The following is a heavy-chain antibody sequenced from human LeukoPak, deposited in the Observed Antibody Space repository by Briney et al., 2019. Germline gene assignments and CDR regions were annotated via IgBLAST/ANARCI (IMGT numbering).Heavy chain of an antibody. CDR3: ARRQYYDFWSAVSTRDDRFDY. V-gene: IGHV4-34*01. CDR1: GGSFSGYY. CDR2: INHSGST. Sequence: PSETLSLTCAVYGGSFSGYYWSWIRQPPGKGLEWIGEINHSGSTNYNPSLKSRVTISVDTSKNQFSLKLSSVTAADTAVYYCARRQYYDFWSAVSTRDDRFDYWGQGTLVTVSS. J-gene: IGHJ4*02. D-gene: IGHD3-3*01.